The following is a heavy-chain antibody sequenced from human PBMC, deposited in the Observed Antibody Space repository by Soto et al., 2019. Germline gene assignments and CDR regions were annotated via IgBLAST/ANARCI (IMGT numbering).Heavy chain of an antibody. D-gene: IGHD2-2*02. CDR2: IYYSGST. J-gene: IGHJ3*01. CDR1: GGSISSGGYY. CDR3: ARVMWKASVILEVPAAIRHVFDF. V-gene: IGHV4-31*03. Sequence: PSETLSLTCTVSGGSISSGGYYWSWIRQHPGKGLEWIGYIYYSGSTYYNPSLKSRVTISVDTSKNQFSLKLSSVTAADTAVYYCARVMWKASVILEVPAAIRHVFDFWGQGTMVTVSS.